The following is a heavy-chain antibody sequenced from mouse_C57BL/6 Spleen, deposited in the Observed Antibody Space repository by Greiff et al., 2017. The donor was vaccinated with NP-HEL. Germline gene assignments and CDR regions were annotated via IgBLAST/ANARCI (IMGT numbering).Heavy chain of an antibody. Sequence: EVQLQQSGPELVKPGASVKISCKASGYTFTDYYMNWVKQSHGKSLEWIGDINPNNGGTSYNQKFKGKATLTVDKSSSTAYMELRSLTSEDSAVYYCARGAYYGSSTGDYWGQGTTLTVSS. CDR3: ARGAYYGSSTGDY. J-gene: IGHJ2*01. D-gene: IGHD1-1*01. V-gene: IGHV1-26*01. CDR1: GYTFTDYY. CDR2: INPNNGGT.